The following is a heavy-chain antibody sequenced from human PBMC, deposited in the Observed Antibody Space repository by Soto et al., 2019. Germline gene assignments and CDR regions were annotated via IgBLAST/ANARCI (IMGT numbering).Heavy chain of an antibody. V-gene: IGHV5-51*01. CDR3: AGPILTGPNYYYYGMDV. CDR2: IYPGDSDT. D-gene: IGHD3-9*01. Sequence: PGESLKISCKGSGYSFTSYWIGWVRQMPGKGLEWMGIIYPGDSDTRYSPSFQGQVTISADKSISTAYLQWSSLKASDTAIYYCAGPILTGPNYYYYGMDVWGQGTTVTVS. J-gene: IGHJ6*02. CDR1: GYSFTSYW.